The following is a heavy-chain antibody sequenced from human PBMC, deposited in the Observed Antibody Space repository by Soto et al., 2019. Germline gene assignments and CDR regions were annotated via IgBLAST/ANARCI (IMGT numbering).Heavy chain of an antibody. CDR2: VNPSGGHT. Sequence: QVQLMQSGAEVKKPGASVKGSCNASGDTFSDYYIHWVRQAPGQGLEWMGTVNPSGGHTTYSQHFLGRVTMPRDTSTSTLHMELTSLTSEDTAVYYCARGGHVVVVTAALDYWGQGTLVTVSS. J-gene: IGHJ4*02. CDR1: GDTFSDYY. CDR3: ARGGHVVVVTAALDY. V-gene: IGHV1-46*01. D-gene: IGHD2-21*02.